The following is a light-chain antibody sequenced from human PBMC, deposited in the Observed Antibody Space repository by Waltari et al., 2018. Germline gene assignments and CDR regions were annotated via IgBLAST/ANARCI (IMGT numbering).Light chain of an antibody. V-gene: IGLV2-23*01. Sequence: QSALTQPASVSGSPGQSITIPCTGTRSDVGSYNLVSWYQENPGKAPKLWINEDSKRPSGVSKRVSGSKSGNTASLTISGLQAEDEADYYCCSYAGSFTLVFGGGTKLTVL. CDR1: RSDVGSYNL. J-gene: IGLJ2*01. CDR2: EDS. CDR3: CSYAGSFTLV.